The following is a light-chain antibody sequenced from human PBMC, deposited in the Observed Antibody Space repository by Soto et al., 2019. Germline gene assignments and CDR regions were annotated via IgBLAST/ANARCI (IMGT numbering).Light chain of an antibody. Sequence: QSVLTQPPSVSGAPGQRVTISCTGSSSNIGAGYDVQWYQQLPRTAPKLLICGNTIRPSGVPDRFSGSKSGTSASLAITGLQAEDEADYYCQSYDSSLSGSVFGGGTKLTVL. J-gene: IGLJ2*01. CDR2: GNT. V-gene: IGLV1-40*01. CDR3: QSYDSSLSGSV. CDR1: SSNIGAGYD.